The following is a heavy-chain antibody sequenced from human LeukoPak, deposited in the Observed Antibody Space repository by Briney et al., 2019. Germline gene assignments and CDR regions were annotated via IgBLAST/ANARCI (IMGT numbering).Heavy chain of an antibody. CDR2: IYYSGST. D-gene: IGHD5-12*01. CDR3: ARVYSGYDYGARYYGMDV. J-gene: IGHJ6*02. V-gene: IGHV4-30-4*01. CDR1: GGSISSGDYY. Sequence: SQTLSLTCTVSGGSISSGDYYWSWIRQPPGKGLEWIGYIYYSGSTYYNPSLKSRVTISVDTSKNQFSLKLSSATAADTAVYYCARVYSGYDYGARYYGMDVWGQGTTVTVSS.